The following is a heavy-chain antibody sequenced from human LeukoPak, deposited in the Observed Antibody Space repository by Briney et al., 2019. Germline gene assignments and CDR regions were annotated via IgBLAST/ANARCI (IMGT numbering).Heavy chain of an antibody. V-gene: IGHV3-33*06. Sequence: GRSLRLSCAASGFTFSSYGMHWVRQAPGKGLEWVAVIWYDGSNKYYADSVKGRFTISRDNSKNTLYLQMNSLRAEDTAVYYCAKSAGYDFWSGYYLDYWGQGTLVTVSS. D-gene: IGHD3-3*01. CDR1: GFTFSSYG. J-gene: IGHJ4*02. CDR3: AKSAGYDFWSGYYLDY. CDR2: IWYDGSNK.